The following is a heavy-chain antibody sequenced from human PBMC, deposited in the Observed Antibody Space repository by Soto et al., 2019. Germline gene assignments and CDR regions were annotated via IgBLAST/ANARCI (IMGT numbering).Heavy chain of an antibody. J-gene: IGHJ6*02. CDR2: IYPGDSDT. Sequence: EVQLVQSGAEVKKPGESLKISCKGSGYSFTIYWIGWVRQMPGKGLECMGIIYPGDSDTRYSPSFQGQVTISADKSINTAYLQWSGLKASDTAMYYCARAMVRGKNYYGMDVWGQGTTVTVSS. V-gene: IGHV5-51*03. CDR1: GYSFTIYW. D-gene: IGHD3-10*01. CDR3: ARAMVRGKNYYGMDV.